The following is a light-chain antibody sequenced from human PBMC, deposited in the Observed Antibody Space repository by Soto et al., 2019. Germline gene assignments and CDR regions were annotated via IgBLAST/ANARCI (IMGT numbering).Light chain of an antibody. CDR3: QQSYSTPWT. CDR1: HNTRGY. J-gene: IGKJ1*01. Sequence: DVQMTQAPSSLSASVRDRVTITCRASHNTRGYLNWYQQKPGKAPKLLIYAASNLQSGIPSRFSGSGSETDFPLTISSLQPEDFATYYCQQSYSTPWTFGQGTKVDIK. V-gene: IGKV1-39*01. CDR2: AAS.